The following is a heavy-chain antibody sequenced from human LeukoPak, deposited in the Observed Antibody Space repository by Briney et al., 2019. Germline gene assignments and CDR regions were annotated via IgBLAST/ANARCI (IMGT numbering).Heavy chain of an antibody. J-gene: IGHJ4*02. CDR2: IYYSGST. CDR3: ARYVPGAGYFDY. V-gene: IGHV4-59*01. Sequence: PSETLSLTCTVSGGPISSYYWSWIRQPPGKGLEWIGYIYYSGSTNYNPSLKSRVTISVDTSKNQFSLKLSSVTAADTAVYYCARYVPGAGYFDYWGQGTLVTVSS. CDR1: GGPISSYY. D-gene: IGHD3-10*02.